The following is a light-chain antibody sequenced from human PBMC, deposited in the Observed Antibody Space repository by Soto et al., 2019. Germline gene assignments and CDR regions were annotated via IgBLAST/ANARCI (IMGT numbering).Light chain of an antibody. V-gene: IGKV3D-20*02. CDR2: GAS. Sequence: EIVLTQSPGTLSLSPGERATLSCRASQSVSSSYLAWYQQKPGQAPRLLIYGASSRATGIPVRFSGSGSGTDFTLTISSLEPEDFAVYYCQQRSDWLPITFGQGTRLEI. CDR1: QSVSSSY. CDR3: QQRSDWLPIT. J-gene: IGKJ5*01.